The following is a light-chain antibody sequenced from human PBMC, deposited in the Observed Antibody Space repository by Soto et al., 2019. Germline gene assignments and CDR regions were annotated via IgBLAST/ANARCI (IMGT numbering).Light chain of an antibody. J-gene: IGLJ3*02. CDR1: RGYTNYA. CDR2: VNSDGSH. CDR3: QSWGTGNRV. Sequence: QPVLTQSPSASASLGASVNLTCIMSRGYTNYAIAWHQQQPGRGPRFLMKVNSDGSHSKGDGIPDRFSGSSSGAERHLTISGLQSEDEAVYFCQSWGTGNRVFGGGTKVTVL. V-gene: IGLV4-69*02.